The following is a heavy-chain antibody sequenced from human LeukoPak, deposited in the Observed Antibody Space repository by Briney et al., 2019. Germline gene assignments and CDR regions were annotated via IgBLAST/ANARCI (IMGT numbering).Heavy chain of an antibody. V-gene: IGHV4-38-2*01. D-gene: IGHD3-10*01. Sequence: SETQSLTCAVSGYSISSGYYWGWIRQPPGKGLEWIGSIYHSGSTYYNPSLKSRVTISVDTSKNQFSLKLSSVTAADTAVYYCARASTMVRGVIPLLGGFDYWGQGTLVTVSS. CDR2: IYHSGST. J-gene: IGHJ4*02. CDR3: ARASTMVRGVIPLLGGFDY. CDR1: GYSISSGYY.